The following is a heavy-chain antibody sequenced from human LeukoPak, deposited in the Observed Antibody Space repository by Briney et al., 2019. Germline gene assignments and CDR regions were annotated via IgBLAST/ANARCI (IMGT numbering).Heavy chain of an antibody. D-gene: IGHD3-10*01. Sequence: PSETLSLTCSVSGFSISSGYFLGWIRQPPGKGLEWIGNIYTTGTGSTYYNPSVKSRVTLSSDRSKNQFSLKLSSVTAADTAVYYCAREGAYYYGSGSYVWFDPWGQGTLVTVSS. CDR2: IYTTGTGST. J-gene: IGHJ5*02. CDR3: AREGAYYYGSGSYVWFDP. CDR1: GFSISSGYF. V-gene: IGHV4-38-2*02.